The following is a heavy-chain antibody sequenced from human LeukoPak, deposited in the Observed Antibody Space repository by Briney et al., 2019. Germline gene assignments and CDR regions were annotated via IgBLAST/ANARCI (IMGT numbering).Heavy chain of an antibody. Sequence: GGSLRLSCAASGFTFSSYGMHWVRQAPGKGLEWVAVISYDGSNKYNADSVKGRFTISRDNSKNTLYLQMNSLRAEDTAVYYCAKVRYSSSHYYGMDVWGQGTTVTVSS. V-gene: IGHV3-30*18. D-gene: IGHD6-13*01. CDR1: GFTFSSYG. CDR3: AKVRYSSSHYYGMDV. CDR2: ISYDGSNK. J-gene: IGHJ6*02.